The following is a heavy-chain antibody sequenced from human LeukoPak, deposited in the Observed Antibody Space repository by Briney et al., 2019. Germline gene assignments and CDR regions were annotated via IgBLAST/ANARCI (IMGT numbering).Heavy chain of an antibody. CDR1: GFTFSNYA. CDR3: AKEDIVVVPAPYNWFDP. Sequence: PGGSLRLSCAASGFTFSNYAMSWVRQAPGKGLEWVSAISGSGGSTYYADSVKGRFTISRDNSKNTLYLQMNSLRAEDTAVYYCAKEDIVVVPAPYNWFDPWGQGTLVTVSS. CDR2: ISGSGGST. V-gene: IGHV3-23*01. J-gene: IGHJ5*02. D-gene: IGHD2-2*01.